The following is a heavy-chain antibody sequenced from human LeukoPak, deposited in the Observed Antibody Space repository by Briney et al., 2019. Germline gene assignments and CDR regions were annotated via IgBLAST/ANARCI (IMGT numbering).Heavy chain of an antibody. CDR1: GFTFSSYA. CDR2: ISGSGGST. CDR3: ARDCLRYYYDSSGYSDY. D-gene: IGHD3-22*01. J-gene: IGHJ4*02. Sequence: GGSLRLSCAASGFTFSSYAMSWVRQAPGKGLEWVSAISGSGGSTYYADSVKGRFTISRDNSKNTLYLQMNSLRAEDTAVYYCARDCLRYYYDSSGYSDYWGQGTLVTVSS. V-gene: IGHV3-23*01.